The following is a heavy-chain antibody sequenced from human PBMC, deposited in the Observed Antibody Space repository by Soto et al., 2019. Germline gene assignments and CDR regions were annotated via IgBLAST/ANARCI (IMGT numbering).Heavy chain of an antibody. CDR3: ARDESSGGLDAFDI. D-gene: IGHD3-22*01. CDR1: GGSFSGYY. J-gene: IGHJ3*02. CDR2: INHSGST. V-gene: IGHV4-34*01. Sequence: SETLSLTCAVYGGSFSGYYWSWIRQPPGKGLEWIGEINHSGSTNYNPSLKSRVTISVDTSKNQFSLKLSSVTAADTAVYYCARDESSGGLDAFDIWGQGTMVTVSS.